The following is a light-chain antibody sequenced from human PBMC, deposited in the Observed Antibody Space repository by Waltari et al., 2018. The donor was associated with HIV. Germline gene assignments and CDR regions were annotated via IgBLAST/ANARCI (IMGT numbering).Light chain of an antibody. Sequence: SVLTQPPSVPGAPGQRVTISCTGTSPNIGAGSAVHWYQQFPGSVPRLPIYDNTNRPAVVPDLFSGSKSGTSASLAISGLQAEDEADYYCQSYDSSLKVIFGGGTKVTVL. J-gene: IGLJ2*01. CDR3: QSYDSSLKVI. CDR2: DNT. V-gene: IGLV1-40*01. CDR1: SPNIGAGSA.